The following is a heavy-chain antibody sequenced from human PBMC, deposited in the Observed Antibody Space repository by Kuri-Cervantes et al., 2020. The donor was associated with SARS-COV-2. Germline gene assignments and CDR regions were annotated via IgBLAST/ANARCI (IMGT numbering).Heavy chain of an antibody. CDR2: IIPILGIA. Sequence: SVKVSCKASGGTFSSYAISWVRQAPGQGLEWMGGIIPILGIANYAQKFQGRVTITADKSTRTAYMELNSLTSEDTAVYYCATDGVAGSLTMDFWGQGTLVTVSS. CDR3: ATDGVAGSLTMDF. CDR1: GGTFSSYA. J-gene: IGHJ4*02. V-gene: IGHV1-69*10. D-gene: IGHD6-19*01.